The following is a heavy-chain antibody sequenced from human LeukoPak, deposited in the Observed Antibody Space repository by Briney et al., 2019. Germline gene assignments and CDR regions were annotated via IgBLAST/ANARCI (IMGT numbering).Heavy chain of an antibody. Sequence: SETLSLTCTVSGYSISSGYYWGWIRQPPGKGLEWIGSFYHSGSTYYNPTLKSRVTISVDTSKNQFSLKLSSVTAADTAVYYCASGYCSSTSCIGFDPWGQGTLVTVSS. CDR1: GYSISSGYY. J-gene: IGHJ5*02. D-gene: IGHD2-2*03. CDR3: ASGYCSSTSCIGFDP. V-gene: IGHV4-38-2*02. CDR2: FYHSGST.